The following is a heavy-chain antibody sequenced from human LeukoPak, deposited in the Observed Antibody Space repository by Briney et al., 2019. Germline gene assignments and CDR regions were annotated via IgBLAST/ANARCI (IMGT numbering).Heavy chain of an antibody. Sequence: PSETLSLTCTVSGGSISDYYWSWIRQPPGKGLEWIGYIYYSGSTYYNPSLKSRVTISVDTSKNQFSLMLSSVTAADTAVYYCARDGVATQFDYWGQGTLVTVSS. V-gene: IGHV4-59*06. J-gene: IGHJ4*02. D-gene: IGHD5-24*01. CDR2: IYYSGST. CDR1: GGSISDYY. CDR3: ARDGVATQFDY.